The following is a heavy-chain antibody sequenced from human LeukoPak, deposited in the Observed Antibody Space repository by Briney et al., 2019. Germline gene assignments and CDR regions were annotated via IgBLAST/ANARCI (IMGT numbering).Heavy chain of an antibody. CDR1: GWTFTRNY. J-gene: IGHJ4*02. CDR3: ARDPSSTTMVNPGGAFGY. CDR2: INPSSGGT. V-gene: IGHV1-2*02. D-gene: IGHD4-23*01. Sequence: SVQVSCKASGWTFTRNYMHWLRQAPGQGLEWMGWINPSSGGTKYVQKFQGRITMTRDTSISTAYMELSSLRSDDTAVYYCARDPSSTTMVNPGGAFGYWGQGTLVTVSS.